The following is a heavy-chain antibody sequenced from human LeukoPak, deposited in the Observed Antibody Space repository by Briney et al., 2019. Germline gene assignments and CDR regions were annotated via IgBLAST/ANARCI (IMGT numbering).Heavy chain of an antibody. CDR1: GFTFSSYA. Sequence: GRSLRLSCAASGFTFSSYAMHWVRQAPGKGLEWVTIISYDGNNKYYADSVKGRFTISRENSKNTLYLQMNSLRAEDTAVYYCARVSGWYRGGSDYWGQGTLVTVSS. V-gene: IGHV3-30*04. J-gene: IGHJ4*02. D-gene: IGHD6-19*01. CDR3: ARVSGWYRGGSDY. CDR2: ISYDGNNK.